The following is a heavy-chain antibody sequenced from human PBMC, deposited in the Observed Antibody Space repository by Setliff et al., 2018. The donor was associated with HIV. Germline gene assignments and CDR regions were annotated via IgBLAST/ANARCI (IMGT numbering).Heavy chain of an antibody. D-gene: IGHD6-13*01. CDR3: ARPSFGSSSWKKDAFDI. Sequence: GASVKVSCKASGYTFTGYYMHWVRQAPGQGLEWMGRINPNSGGTNYAQKFQGRVTMTRDTSISTAYMELSRLRSDDTAVYYCARPSFGSSSWKKDAFDIWGQGTMVTVSS. J-gene: IGHJ3*02. V-gene: IGHV1-2*06. CDR1: GYTFTGYY. CDR2: INPNSGGT.